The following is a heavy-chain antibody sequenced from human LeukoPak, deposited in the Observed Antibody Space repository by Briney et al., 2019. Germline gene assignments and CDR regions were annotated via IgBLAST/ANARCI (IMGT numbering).Heavy chain of an antibody. CDR2: ISGSGGST. CDR3: AKFGSASAYYYYGMDV. V-gene: IGHV3-23*01. D-gene: IGHD3-10*01. J-gene: IGHJ6*04. Sequence: GGSLRLSCAASGFTFSSYAMSWVRQAPGKGLEWVSAISGSGGSTYYADSVKGRFTISRDNSKNTLYLQMNSLRAEDTAVYYCAKFGSASAYYYYGMDVWGKGTTVTVSS. CDR1: GFTFSSYA.